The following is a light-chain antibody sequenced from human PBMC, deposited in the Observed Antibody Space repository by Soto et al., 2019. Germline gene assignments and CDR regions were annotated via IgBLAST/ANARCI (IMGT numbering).Light chain of an antibody. CDR3: QQYNNWPWT. CDR2: GAS. J-gene: IGKJ1*01. CDR1: QSVRSN. V-gene: IGKV3-15*01. Sequence: EIVMTQSPATLSVSAGERATLSCRARQSVRSNLAWYQQKPGQAPRLLIYGASTRATGIPARFSGSGSGTEFTLTISSLQSEDFAVYYCQQYNNWPWTFGQGTKVDIK.